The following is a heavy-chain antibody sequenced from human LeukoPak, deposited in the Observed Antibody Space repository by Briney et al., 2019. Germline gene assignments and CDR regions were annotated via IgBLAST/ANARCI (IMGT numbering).Heavy chain of an antibody. V-gene: IGHV4-39*01. CDR2: IYYSGST. D-gene: IGHD3-22*01. J-gene: IGHJ6*02. Sequence: PSETLSLTCTVSGGSISSSSYYWGWIRQPPGKGLEWIGSIYYSGSTYYNPSLKSPVTISVDTSKNQFSLKLSSVTAADTAVYYCARQLPPYDSSGYPHGMDVWGQGTTVTVSS. CDR3: ARQLPPYDSSGYPHGMDV. CDR1: GGSISSSSYY.